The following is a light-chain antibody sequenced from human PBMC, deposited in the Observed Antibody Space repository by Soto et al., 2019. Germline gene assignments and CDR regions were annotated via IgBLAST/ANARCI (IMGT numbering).Light chain of an antibody. CDR3: QHYNSYSEA. Sequence: DIQMTQSPSTLSGSVGDRVTITCRASQTISSWLAWYQQKPGKAPKLLIYKASTLKSGAPSRFSGSGSGTEFTLTISSLQPDDFATYYCQHYNSYSEAFGQGTKVAIK. J-gene: IGKJ1*01. V-gene: IGKV1-5*03. CDR1: QTISSW. CDR2: KAS.